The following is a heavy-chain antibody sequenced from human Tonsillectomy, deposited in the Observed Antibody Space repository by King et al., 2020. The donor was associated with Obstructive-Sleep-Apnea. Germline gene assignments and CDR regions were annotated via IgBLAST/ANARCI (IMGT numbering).Heavy chain of an antibody. CDR1: GFTFSSYG. J-gene: IGHJ6*02. V-gene: IGHV3-21*01. CDR2: ISTRSTNT. Sequence: QLVQSGGGLVKPGGSLRLSCAASGFTFSSYGMNWVRQAPGKGLEWVSFISTRSTNTYYGDSVKGRFTISRDNAKHSLSLQMNSLRAEDTAVYYCARVTLAGPGGHYGLDVWGQGTTVTVSS. CDR3: ARVTLAGPGGHYGLDV. D-gene: IGHD6-13*01.